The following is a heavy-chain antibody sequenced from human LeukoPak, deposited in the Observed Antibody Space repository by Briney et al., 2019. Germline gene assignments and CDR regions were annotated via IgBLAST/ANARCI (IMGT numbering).Heavy chain of an antibody. CDR1: GFTFSSYA. D-gene: IGHD1-26*01. CDR3: AKVRTRTKDLIVGATGCFDY. CDR2: ISGSGGST. J-gene: IGHJ4*02. Sequence: GGSLRLSCAASGFTFSSYAMSWVRQAPGKGLEWVSAISGSGGSTYYADSVKGRFTISRDDSKNTLYLQMNSLRAEDTAVYYCAKVRTRTKDLIVGATGCFDYWGQGTLVTVSS. V-gene: IGHV3-23*01.